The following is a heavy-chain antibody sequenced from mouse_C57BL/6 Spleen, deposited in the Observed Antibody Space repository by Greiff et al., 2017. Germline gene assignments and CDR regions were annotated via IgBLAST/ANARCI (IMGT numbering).Heavy chain of an antibody. J-gene: IGHJ4*01. Sequence: VQLQQPGAELVRPGSSVKLSCQASGYTFPSYWMHWVKQRPIQGLEWIGNIDPSDSETHYNQKFKDKATLTVDKSSSTAYMQLSCLTSEDSAGYDGATGRDYAMGDWGQGTSVTVAS. CDR3: ATGRDYAMGD. V-gene: IGHV1-52*01. CDR2: IDPSDSET. D-gene: IGHD4-1*01. CDR1: GYTFPSYW.